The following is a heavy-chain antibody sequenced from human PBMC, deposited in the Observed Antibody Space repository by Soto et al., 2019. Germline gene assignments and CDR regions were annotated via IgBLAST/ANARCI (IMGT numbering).Heavy chain of an antibody. CDR1: GGSLSTNP. V-gene: IGHV1-69*06. D-gene: IGHD2-15*01. CDR2: TGSGTGPG. CDR3: ARRHSGGFFRFFDS. Sequence: VKVSCKASGGSLSTNPISWVRQAPGQGLEWMGGTGSGTGPGNHAQKFQGRLTVTADKSTSTVYMELTNLSSKDTAVYYCARRHSGGFFRFFDSWGQGTLVTVSS. J-gene: IGHJ4*02.